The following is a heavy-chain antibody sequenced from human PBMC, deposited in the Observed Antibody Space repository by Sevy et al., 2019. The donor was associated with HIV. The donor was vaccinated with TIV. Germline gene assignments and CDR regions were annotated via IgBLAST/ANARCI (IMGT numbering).Heavy chain of an antibody. CDR1: GGSISAYY. CDR2: IYYPGST. Sequence: SETLSLTCTVSGGSISAYYWSWIRQPPGKGLEYLGYIYYPGSTNYNPSLKSRVTLSVDTSKNQFSLKLSSVTAADTAVYYCARAPPVRSGDDSLNWFDPWGQGTLVTVSS. D-gene: IGHD5-12*01. V-gene: IGHV4-59*01. J-gene: IGHJ5*02. CDR3: ARAPPVRSGDDSLNWFDP.